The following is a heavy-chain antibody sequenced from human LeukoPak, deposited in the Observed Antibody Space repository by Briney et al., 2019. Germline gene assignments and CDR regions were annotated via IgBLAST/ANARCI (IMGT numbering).Heavy chain of an antibody. CDR1: GYTFTSYY. CDR3: ARDPQWLRMFDY. J-gene: IGHJ4*02. Sequence: GASVKVSCKASGYTFTSYYTHWVRQAPGQGLEWMGIINPSGGSTSYAQKFQGRVTMTRDTSTSTVYMELSSLRSEDTAVYYCARDPQWLRMFDYWGQGTLVTVSS. D-gene: IGHD5-12*01. V-gene: IGHV1-46*01. CDR2: INPSGGST.